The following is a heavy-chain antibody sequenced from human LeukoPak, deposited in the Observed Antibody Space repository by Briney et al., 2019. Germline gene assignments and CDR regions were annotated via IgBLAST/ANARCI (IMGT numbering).Heavy chain of an antibody. J-gene: IGHJ5*02. CDR3: ARDKRTIFGSPSGFDP. V-gene: IGHV4-4*02. CDR1: GGSISSSNW. Sequence: SGTLSLTCAVSGGSISSSNWWSWVRQPPGKGLEWIGYIYHSGSTYYNPSLKSRVTISVDRSKNQFSLKLSSVTAADTAVYYCARDKRTIFGSPSGFDPWGQGTLVTVSS. D-gene: IGHD3-3*01. CDR2: IYHSGST.